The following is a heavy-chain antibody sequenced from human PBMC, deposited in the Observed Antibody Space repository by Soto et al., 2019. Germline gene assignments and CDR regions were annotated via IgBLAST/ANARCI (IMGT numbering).Heavy chain of an antibody. Sequence: QVRLVQSGAEVRRPGASVKVSCKAPGDTFTSYYLNWVRQAPGQGLEWMGVINPHGGSTKYAQKFQGRVTMTRDTSRSTVYMELRSRRSDDTVTYYCARSSGGNFGIIIEGTNWFDPWGQGTLVTVSS. J-gene: IGHJ5*02. CDR2: INPHGGST. CDR1: GDTFTSYY. V-gene: IGHV1-46*01. D-gene: IGHD3-3*01. CDR3: ARSSGGNFGIIIEGTNWFDP.